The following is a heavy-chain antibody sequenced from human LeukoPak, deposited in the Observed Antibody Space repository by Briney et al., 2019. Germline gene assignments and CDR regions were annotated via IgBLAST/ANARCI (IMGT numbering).Heavy chain of an antibody. V-gene: IGHV3-30*02. CDR2: IRYDGSNK. CDR1: GFTFSSYG. CDR3: ATYYYDSHYYYYMDV. D-gene: IGHD3-22*01. J-gene: IGHJ6*03. Sequence: PGGSLRLSCAASGFTFSSYGMHWVRQAPGKGLEWVAFIRYDGSNKYYADSVKGRFTISRDNSKNTLYLQMNSLRAEDTAVYYCATYYYDSHYYYYMDVXXXGXTVTVSS.